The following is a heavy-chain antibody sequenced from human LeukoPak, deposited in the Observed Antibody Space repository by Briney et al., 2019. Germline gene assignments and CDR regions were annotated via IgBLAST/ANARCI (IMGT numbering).Heavy chain of an antibody. CDR1: GFTFNNAW. Sequence: PGGSLRLSCAASGFTFNNAWMSWVRQAPGKGLEWVGRIKSKTDGGPTDYAAPVKGRFTISRDDSKNTLYLQMNSLKTEDTAVYCCSIDRGNSYGFYPHWGQGTLVTVSS. D-gene: IGHD5-18*01. V-gene: IGHV3-15*01. J-gene: IGHJ4*02. CDR2: IKSKTDGGPT. CDR3: SIDRGNSYGFYPH.